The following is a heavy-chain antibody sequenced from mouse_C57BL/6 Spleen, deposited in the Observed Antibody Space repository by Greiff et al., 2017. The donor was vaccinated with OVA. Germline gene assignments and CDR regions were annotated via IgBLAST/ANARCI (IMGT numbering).Heavy chain of an antibody. CDR2: ISYDGSN. V-gene: IGHV3-6*01. J-gene: IGHJ2*01. CDR1: GYSITSGYY. D-gene: IGHD3-1*01. CDR3: ARGGGSLLDY. Sequence: EVQLVESGPGLVKPSQSLSLTCSVTGYSITSGYYWNWIRQFPGNKLEWMGYISYDGSNNYNPSLKNRISITRDTSKNQFFLKLNSVTTEDTATYYCARGGGSLLDYWGQGTTLTVSS.